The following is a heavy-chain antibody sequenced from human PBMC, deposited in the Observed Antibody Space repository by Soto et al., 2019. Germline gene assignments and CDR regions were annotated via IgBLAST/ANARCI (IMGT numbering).Heavy chain of an antibody. D-gene: IGHD2-15*01. CDR1: GGTFSGYA. CDR3: ARESRYCSGGSCYFLPGIDY. Sequence: QVQLVQSGAEVKKPGSSVKVSCKASGGTFSGYAISWVRQAPGQGLEWMGGIIPIFGTANYAQKVQGRVTITADESTSTAYMELSSLRSEDTAVYYCARESRYCSGGSCYFLPGIDYWGQGTLVTVSS. J-gene: IGHJ4*02. CDR2: IIPIFGTA. V-gene: IGHV1-69*12.